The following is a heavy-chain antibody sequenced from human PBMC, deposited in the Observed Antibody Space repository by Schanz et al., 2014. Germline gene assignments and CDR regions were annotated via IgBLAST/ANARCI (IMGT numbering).Heavy chain of an antibody. CDR3: ARGGGPEDVFDI. CDR2: FIPIHGIV. J-gene: IGHJ3*02. CDR1: RSTFSSYT. Sequence: QVQLVQSGAEVKKPGSSVKVSCKASRSTFSSYTISWVRQARGQGLEWVGRFIPIHGIVNYAQRFQDRVRITADKSTSTAYMELSSLRSDDTAVYYCARGGGPEDVFDIWGQGTIXTVSS. V-gene: IGHV1-69*02. D-gene: IGHD2-15*01.